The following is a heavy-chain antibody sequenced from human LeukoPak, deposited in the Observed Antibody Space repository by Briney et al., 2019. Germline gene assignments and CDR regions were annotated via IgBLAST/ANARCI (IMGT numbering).Heavy chain of an antibody. CDR1: GFTFSTYG. CDR3: VVVVLTIEN. J-gene: IGHJ4*02. CDR2: ISYDGSNK. V-gene: IGHV3-30*19. D-gene: IGHD2-15*01. Sequence: QPGRSLRLSCAASGFTFSTYGMHWVRQAPGKGLEWVAVISYDGSNKYYADSVKGRFTISRDNSKNTLYLQMNSLRAEDTAVYYAVVVVLTIENWGQGTLVTVSS.